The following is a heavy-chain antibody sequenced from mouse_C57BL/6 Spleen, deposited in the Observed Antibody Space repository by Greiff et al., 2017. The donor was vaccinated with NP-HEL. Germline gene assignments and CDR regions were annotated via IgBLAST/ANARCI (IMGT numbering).Heavy chain of an antibody. Sequence: QVQLKQPGAELVKPGASVKLSCKASGYTFTSYWMQWVKQRPGQGLEWIGEIDPSDSYTNYNQKFKGKATLTVDTSSSTAYMQLSSLTSEDSAVYYCARKAYYSNSLDYWGQGTTLTVSS. V-gene: IGHV1-50*01. D-gene: IGHD2-5*01. CDR3: ARKAYYSNSLDY. CDR1: GYTFTSYW. CDR2: IDPSDSYT. J-gene: IGHJ2*01.